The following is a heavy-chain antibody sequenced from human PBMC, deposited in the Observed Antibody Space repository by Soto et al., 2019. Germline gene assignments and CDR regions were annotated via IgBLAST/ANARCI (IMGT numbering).Heavy chain of an antibody. V-gene: IGHV4-59*08. CDR1: GGSISSYS. CDR3: ARHLGGSGGIDY. D-gene: IGHD2-15*01. J-gene: IGHJ4*02. CDR2: MYYRGST. Sequence: QVQLRESGPGLVKPSETLSLTCTVSGGSISSYSWSWIRQPPGKGLEWIGYMYYRGSTNYNPSLKSRVTMSVDTSKNQFSLKLSSVTAADTAVYYCARHLGGSGGIDYWGQGTLVTVSS.